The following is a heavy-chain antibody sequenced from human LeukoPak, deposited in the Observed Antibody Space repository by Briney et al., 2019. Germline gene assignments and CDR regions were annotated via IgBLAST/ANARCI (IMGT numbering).Heavy chain of an antibody. CDR2: ISYDGSNK. CDR3: ARGDSGSSHFEY. V-gene: IGHV3-30-3*01. D-gene: IGHD1-26*01. Sequence: QPGGSLRLSCTASGFTFSSYAMHWVRQAPGKGLEWVAVISYDGSNKYYAESVRGRFTVSRDNSKNTVNLQMNSLKPEDTAVYYCARGDSGSSHFEYWGQGTLVTVSS. CDR1: GFTFSSYA. J-gene: IGHJ4*02.